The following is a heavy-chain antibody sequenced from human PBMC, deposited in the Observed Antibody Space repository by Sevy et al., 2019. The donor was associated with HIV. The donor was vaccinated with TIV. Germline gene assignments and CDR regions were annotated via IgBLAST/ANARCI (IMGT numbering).Heavy chain of an antibody. Sequence: GGSLRLSCAASGFIFSDFYMSWVRQAPGKGLEWISYISSRGSTIYYADSVKGGFTITRANAKNSLYLQMNSLTAEDTAVYYCARDHVVVEPLANYGMDVWGQGTTVTVSS. CDR2: ISSRGSTI. CDR3: ARDHVVVEPLANYGMDV. CDR1: GFIFSDFY. J-gene: IGHJ6*02. V-gene: IGHV3-11*01. D-gene: IGHD2-2*01.